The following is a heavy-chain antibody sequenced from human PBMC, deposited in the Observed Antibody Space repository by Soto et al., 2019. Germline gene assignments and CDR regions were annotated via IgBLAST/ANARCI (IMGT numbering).Heavy chain of an antibody. J-gene: IGHJ4*02. CDR2: INAGNGNT. CDR3: ATAPVAGVLFDY. Sequence: ASVKVSYKASGDTFTSFAVHWVRQAPGQRLEWMGWINAGNGNTKYSQKFQGRVTITRDTSASTAYMELSSLRSEDTAVYYCATAPVAGVLFDYWGQGTLVTVSS. V-gene: IGHV1-3*01. D-gene: IGHD6-19*01. CDR1: GDTFTSFA.